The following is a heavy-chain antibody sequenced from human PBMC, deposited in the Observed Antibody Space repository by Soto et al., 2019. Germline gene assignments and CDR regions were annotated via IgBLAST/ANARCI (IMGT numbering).Heavy chain of an antibody. CDR1: GGSFSGYY. D-gene: IGHD3-10*01. CDR3: ARGWDYGSGSYTFYYYGMDV. Sequence: SETLSLTCAVYGGSFSGYYWSWIRQPPGKGLEWIGEINHSGSTNYNPSLKSRVTISVDTSKNQFSLKLSSVTAADTAVYYCARGWDYGSGSYTFYYYGMDVWGQGTTVT. V-gene: IGHV4-34*01. CDR2: INHSGST. J-gene: IGHJ6*02.